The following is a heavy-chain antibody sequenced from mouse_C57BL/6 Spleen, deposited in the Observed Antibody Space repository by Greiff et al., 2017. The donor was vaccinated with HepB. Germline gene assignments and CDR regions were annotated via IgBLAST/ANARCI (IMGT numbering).Heavy chain of an antibody. V-gene: IGHV5-4*01. CDR2: ISDGGSYT. Sequence: EVQLVESGGGLVKPGGSLKLSCAASGFTFSSYAMSWVRQTPEKRLEWVATISDGGSYTYYPDNVKGRFTISRDNAKNNLYLQMSHLKSEDTAMYYCARDTHYYGSSYGAMDYWGQGTSVTVSS. D-gene: IGHD1-1*01. CDR1: GFTFSSYA. CDR3: ARDTHYYGSSYGAMDY. J-gene: IGHJ4*01.